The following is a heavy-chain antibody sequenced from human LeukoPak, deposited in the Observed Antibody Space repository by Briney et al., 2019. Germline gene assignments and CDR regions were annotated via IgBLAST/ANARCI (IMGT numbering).Heavy chain of an antibody. D-gene: IGHD3-10*01. J-gene: IGHJ6*02. V-gene: IGHV4-34*01. CDR1: GGSFSDYY. Sequence: SETLSLTCAVYGGSFSDYYGSWIRQPPEKGLEWIGEINHSGSTNYNPSLKSRVTISVDTSKYQFSLRLTSVTAADTAVYYCARGPLYYGMDVWGQGTTVTVSS. CDR3: ARGPLYYGMDV. CDR2: INHSGST.